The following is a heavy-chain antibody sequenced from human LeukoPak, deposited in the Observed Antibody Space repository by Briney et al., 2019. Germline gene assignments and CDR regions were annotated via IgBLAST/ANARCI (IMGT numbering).Heavy chain of an antibody. CDR3: ARAHGEVVVVTAIDAFDI. CDR2: IYSGGST. V-gene: IGHV3-53*01. J-gene: IGHJ3*02. CDR1: GFTVSSNY. Sequence: GGSLRLSCAASGFTVSSNYMSWVRQAPGKGLEWVSVIYSGGSTYYADSVKGRFTISRDNSKNTLYLQMNSLRAEDTAVYYCARAHGEVVVVTAIDAFDIWGQGTMVTVSS. D-gene: IGHD2-21*02.